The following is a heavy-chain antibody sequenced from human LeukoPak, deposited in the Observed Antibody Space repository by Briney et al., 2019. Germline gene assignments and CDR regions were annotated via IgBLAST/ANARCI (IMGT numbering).Heavy chain of an antibody. J-gene: IGHJ6*03. CDR2: IYYSGST. CDR3: ARAHMITSYYYYYYMDV. D-gene: IGHD3-16*01. Sequence: PSETLSPTCTVSGGSISSYYWSWIRQPPGKGLEWIGYIYYSGSTNYNPSLKSRVTISVDTSKNQFSLKLSSVTAADTAVYYCARAHMITSYYYYYYMDVWGKGTTVTVSS. CDR1: GGSISSYY. V-gene: IGHV4-59*01.